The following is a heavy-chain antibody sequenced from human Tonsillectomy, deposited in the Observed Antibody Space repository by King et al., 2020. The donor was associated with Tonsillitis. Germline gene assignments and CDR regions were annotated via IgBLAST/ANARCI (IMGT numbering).Heavy chain of an antibody. J-gene: IGHJ4*02. CDR1: GFTFDDYA. D-gene: IGHD2-2*02. CDR3: AKAVRSEYCSGFSCYTQIYFDY. CDR2: ISWNSDNI. Sequence: VQLVESGGGLVQPGRSLRLSCAASGFTFDDYAMHWVRQVPGKGLEWVSGISWNSDNIDYADSVKGRFTISRDNAKNSLYLQMNSLGVEDTALYYCAKAVRSEYCSGFSCYTQIYFDYWGQGTLVTVSS. V-gene: IGHV3-9*01.